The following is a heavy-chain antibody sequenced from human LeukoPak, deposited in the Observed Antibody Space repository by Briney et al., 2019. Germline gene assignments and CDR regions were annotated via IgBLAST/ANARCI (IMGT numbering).Heavy chain of an antibody. D-gene: IGHD3-3*01. CDR1: GGTFSSYA. CDR3: ARALFSITIFGVVILIWFDP. V-gene: IGHV1-69*05. J-gene: IGHJ5*02. Sequence: ASVKVSCKASGGTFSSYAISWVRQASGQGLEWMGGIIPIFGTANYAQKFQGRVTITTDESTSTAYMELSSLRSEDTAVYYCARALFSITIFGVVILIWFDPWGQGTLVTVSS. CDR2: IIPIFGTA.